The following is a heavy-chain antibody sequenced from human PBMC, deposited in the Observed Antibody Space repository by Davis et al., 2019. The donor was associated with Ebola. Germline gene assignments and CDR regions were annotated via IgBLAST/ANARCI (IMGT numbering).Heavy chain of an antibody. V-gene: IGHV1-2*02. Sequence: ASVKVSCKASGYTFTGYYMHWVRQAPGQGLEWMGWINPNSGGTNYAQKFQGRVTMTRDTSISPAYMELSRLRSDDTAVYYCARDQAGEDYFDYWGQGTLVTVSS. CDR2: INPNSGGT. D-gene: IGHD7-27*01. CDR3: ARDQAGEDYFDY. J-gene: IGHJ4*02. CDR1: GYTFTGYY.